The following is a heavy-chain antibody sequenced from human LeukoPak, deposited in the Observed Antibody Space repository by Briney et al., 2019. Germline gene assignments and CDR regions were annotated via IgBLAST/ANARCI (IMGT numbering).Heavy chain of an antibody. Sequence: GGSLRLSCAASGFTFSSYGMHWVRQAPGKGLEWAAVIWYDGSNKYYADSVKGRFTISRDNSKNTLYLQMNSLRAEDTAVYYCAKADRASNYYYYMDVWGKGTTVTVSS. CDR3: AKADRASNYYYYMDV. CDR2: IWYDGSNK. CDR1: GFTFSSYG. J-gene: IGHJ6*03. V-gene: IGHV3-33*06.